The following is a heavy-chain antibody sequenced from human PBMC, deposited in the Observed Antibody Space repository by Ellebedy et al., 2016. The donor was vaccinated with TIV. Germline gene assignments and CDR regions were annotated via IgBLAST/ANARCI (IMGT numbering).Heavy chain of an antibody. V-gene: IGHV4-4*02. D-gene: IGHD2-15*01. CDR3: ARGGLDCSGGSCYSYYYYYMDV. Sequence: SETLSLXCAVSGGSISSNWWSWVRQPPGKGLEWIGEINHSGSTDYNPSLKSRVTISVDTSKNQFSLRLSSVTAADTAVYYCARGGLDCSGGSCYSYYYYYMDVWGKGTTVTVSS. J-gene: IGHJ6*03. CDR2: INHSGST. CDR1: GGSISSNW.